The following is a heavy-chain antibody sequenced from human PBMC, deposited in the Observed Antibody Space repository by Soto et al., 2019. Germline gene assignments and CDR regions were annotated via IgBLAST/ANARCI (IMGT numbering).Heavy chain of an antibody. CDR3: ANYGSGEFY. CDR2: ISGSGKST. J-gene: IGHJ4*02. V-gene: IGHV3-23*01. Sequence: GGSLRLSCAASGFTFSSYAMSWVRQAPGKGLEWVSGISGSGKSTFYADSVKGRLIISRDNSRNTLYLQINSLRAEDTAVYYCANYGSGEFYWGQGTLVTVSS. CDR1: GFTFSSYA. D-gene: IGHD3-10*01.